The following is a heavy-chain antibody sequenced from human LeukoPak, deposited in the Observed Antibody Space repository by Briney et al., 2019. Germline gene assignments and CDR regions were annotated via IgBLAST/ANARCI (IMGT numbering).Heavy chain of an antibody. Sequence: SGPTLVKPTQTLTLTCNFSGFSLSTSGEGVGWIRQPPGKALEWLALIYWDDDTRYSPSLKSRLTITKDTSINQVVLTMTNMDLVDTGTYYCAHRVEMTNKWWNWFDPWGQGTLVTVSS. CDR2: IYWDDDT. D-gene: IGHD5-24*01. CDR3: AHRVEMTNKWWNWFDP. CDR1: GFSLSTSGEG. J-gene: IGHJ5*02. V-gene: IGHV2-5*02.